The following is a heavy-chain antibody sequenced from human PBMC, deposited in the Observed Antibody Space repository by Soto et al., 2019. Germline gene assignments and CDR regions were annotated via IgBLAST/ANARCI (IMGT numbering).Heavy chain of an antibody. Sequence: QVQLQESGPGLVKPSETQSLICTVSGGSVNNYYWGWVRQPAGKGLEWIGRIFADGSTTYNPSLMGRVTLSVDTSRNQLSLELTSMTAADTAVYYCVRDHAQVVVGTGFDCSGQGAPVSVSS. CDR2: IFADGST. CDR1: GGSVNNYY. D-gene: IGHD2-15*01. J-gene: IGHJ4*02. V-gene: IGHV4-4*07. CDR3: VRDHAQVVVGTGFDC.